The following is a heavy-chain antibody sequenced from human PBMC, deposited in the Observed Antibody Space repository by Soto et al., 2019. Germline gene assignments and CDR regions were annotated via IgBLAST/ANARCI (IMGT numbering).Heavy chain of an antibody. D-gene: IGHD5-18*01. CDR3: AKSWGDTWQESAFDV. J-gene: IGHJ3*01. V-gene: IGHV3-23*01. CDR1: GFGFSAYS. Sequence: ELQLLESGGDLIQPGGSLRLSCAASGFGFSAYSMSWVRQAPGKGLEWVSGMSATGGSTYYIDSVKGRFIISRDNSRKTLYLQMNSLRADNRAIYYCAKSWGDTWQESAFDVWGLGTMVTV. CDR2: MSATGGST.